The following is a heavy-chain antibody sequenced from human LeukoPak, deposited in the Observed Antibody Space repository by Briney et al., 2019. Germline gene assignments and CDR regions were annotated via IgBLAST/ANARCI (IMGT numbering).Heavy chain of an antibody. Sequence: GGSLRLSCAASGFTFSNYAMDWVRQAPGKGLEWVAIISYDGSNKYYAESVKGRFTISRDNSKNTVYLQMNSLRAEDTAVYYCARGSYTSSWSIDFWGQGTLVTVSS. CDR2: ISYDGSNK. J-gene: IGHJ4*02. CDR1: GFTFSNYA. V-gene: IGHV3-30*04. CDR3: ARGSYTSSWSIDF. D-gene: IGHD6-13*01.